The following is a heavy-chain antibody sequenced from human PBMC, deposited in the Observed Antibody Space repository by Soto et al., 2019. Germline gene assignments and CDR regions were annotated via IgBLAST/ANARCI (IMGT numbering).Heavy chain of an antibody. V-gene: IGHV4-31*03. CDR1: GGSISSGDYY. D-gene: IGHD6-19*01. Sequence: SETLSLTCTVSGGSISSGDYYLRWIRQHPGTGLEWIGYISYIGSTYYNPSLKSRVTISVDTSKNQFSLRLSSVTAADTAVYFCAREGSRGDWFDPWGQGTLVTVSS. CDR2: ISYIGST. J-gene: IGHJ5*02. CDR3: AREGSRGDWFDP.